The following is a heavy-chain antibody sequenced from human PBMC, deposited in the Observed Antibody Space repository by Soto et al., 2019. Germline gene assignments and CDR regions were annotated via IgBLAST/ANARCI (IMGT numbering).Heavy chain of an antibody. Sequence: PGGSLRLSCAASGFTFSIYAMSWVRQAPGKGLEWVSLIYSGESTYYADSVKGRFTISRDNSKNTLYLQMDSLRAEDTAVYYCARASTYWGQGTLVTVSS. J-gene: IGHJ4*02. CDR1: GFTFSIYA. V-gene: IGHV3-53*01. CDR2: IYSGEST. CDR3: ARASTY.